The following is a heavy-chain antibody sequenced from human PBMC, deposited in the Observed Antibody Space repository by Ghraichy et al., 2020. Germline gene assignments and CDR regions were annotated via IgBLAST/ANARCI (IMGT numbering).Heavy chain of an antibody. CDR3: ARVNYGDYEVDY. CDR2: ISSSSSYI. CDR1: GFTFSSCS. V-gene: IGHV3-21*01. Sequence: GGSLRLSCAASGFTFSSCSMNWVRQAPGKGLEWVSSISSSSSYIYYADSVKGRFTISRDNAKNSLYLQMNSLRAEDTAVYYCARVNYGDYEVDYWGQGTLVTVSS. D-gene: IGHD4-17*01. J-gene: IGHJ4*02.